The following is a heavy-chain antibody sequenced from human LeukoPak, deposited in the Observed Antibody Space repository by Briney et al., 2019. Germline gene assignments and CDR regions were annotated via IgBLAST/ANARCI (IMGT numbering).Heavy chain of an antibody. CDR1: GFTFRAYI. J-gene: IGHJ4*02. Sequence: VGSLRPSCAASGFTFRAYIMHWVRQAPGKGLEWVAVITSDGTNEYYADAVKGRFTISRDNSKTTLYLHMNSLRVEDTAVYYCARSNGWYLDYWGQGTLVTVSS. D-gene: IGHD6-19*01. CDR2: ITSDGTNE. CDR3: ARSNGWYLDY. V-gene: IGHV3-30-3*01.